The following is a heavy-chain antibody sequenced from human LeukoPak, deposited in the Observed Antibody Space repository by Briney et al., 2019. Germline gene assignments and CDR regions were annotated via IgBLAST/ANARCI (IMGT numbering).Heavy chain of an antibody. CDR3: VRDDLSV. CDR1: GFTLSSYW. CDR2: IRQDGSEK. Sequence: GGSLRLSCAAPGFTLSSYWMSWVRQAPGKWLEWVANIRQDGSEKYYVDSVKGRFTISRDNAKNSLYLQVNSLRAEDTAIYYCVRDDLSVWGQGTLVTVSS. V-gene: IGHV3-7*01. J-gene: IGHJ3*01.